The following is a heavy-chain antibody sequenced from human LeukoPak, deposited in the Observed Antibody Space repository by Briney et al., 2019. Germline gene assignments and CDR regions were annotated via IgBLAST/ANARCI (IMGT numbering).Heavy chain of an antibody. V-gene: IGHV1-18*01. Sequence: ASVKVSCKASGYTFTSYDINWVRQATGQGLEWMGWISGYNAKTKYVQKFQGRITMTIDTSTTTAYMELRSLTSDDTAVYYCARVRDYYASSDYSDYWGQGTLVTVSS. CDR2: ISGYNAKT. CDR1: GYTFTSYD. CDR3: ARVRDYYASSDYSDY. D-gene: IGHD3-22*01. J-gene: IGHJ4*02.